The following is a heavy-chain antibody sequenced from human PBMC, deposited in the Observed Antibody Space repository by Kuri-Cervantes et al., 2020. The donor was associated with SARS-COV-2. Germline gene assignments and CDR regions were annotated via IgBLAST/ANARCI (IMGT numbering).Heavy chain of an antibody. V-gene: IGHV3-30*18. D-gene: IGHD3-3*01. CDR1: GFTFSSYG. J-gene: IGHJ6*02. CDR3: AKGLYYDFWSGYLSYYGMDV. CDR2: ISYDGSNK. Sequence: GESLKISCVASGFTFSSYGMHWVRQAPGKGLEWVAVISYDGSNKYYADSVKGRFTISRDNSKNTLYLQMNSLRAEDTAVYYCAKGLYYDFWSGYLSYYGMDVWGQGTAVTVSS.